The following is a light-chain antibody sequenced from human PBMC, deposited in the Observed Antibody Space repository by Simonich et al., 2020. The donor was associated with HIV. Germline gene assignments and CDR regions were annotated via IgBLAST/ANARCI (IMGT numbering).Light chain of an antibody. V-gene: IGKV1-5*03. J-gene: IGKJ4*01. CDR2: KAS. Sequence: DIQMTQSPSTLSASVGDRGTITCRASQSISSWLAWYQQKPGKAPKLLLYKASRLESGVPSRFSGSGSGIEFTLTISSLQPDDFATYYCQQYNSYSVLTFGGGTKVEIK. CDR1: QSISSW. CDR3: QQYNSYSVLT.